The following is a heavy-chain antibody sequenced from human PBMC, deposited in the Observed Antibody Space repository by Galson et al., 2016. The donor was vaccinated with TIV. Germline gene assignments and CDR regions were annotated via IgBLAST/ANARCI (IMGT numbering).Heavy chain of an antibody. D-gene: IGHD5-12*01. Sequence: VKVSCKVSGYIFTERFIHWVRQAPGGRPGWVGRVDPDNGETLYAEKFQGRVTMAADTSGDTAFMELSNLRSEDTAFFYCTTGGGSSGSYYFDFWGLGTLVTVSS. J-gene: IGHJ4*02. V-gene: IGHV1-69-2*01. CDR1: GYIFTERF. CDR3: TTGGGSSGSYYFDF. CDR2: VDPDNGET.